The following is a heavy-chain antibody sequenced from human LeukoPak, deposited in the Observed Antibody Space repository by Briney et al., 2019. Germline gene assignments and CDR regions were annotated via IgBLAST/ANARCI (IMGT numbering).Heavy chain of an antibody. J-gene: IGHJ4*02. V-gene: IGHV3-30*02. CDR3: AKDHGIGIAAAGYFDY. CDR1: GFTLSSYG. Sequence: GGSLRLSCAASGFTLSSYGMHWVRQAPGKGLEWVAFIRYDGSNKYYADSVKGRFTISRDNSKNTLYLQMNSLRAEDTAVYYCAKDHGIGIAAAGYFDYWGQGTLVTVSS. D-gene: IGHD6-13*01. CDR2: IRYDGSNK.